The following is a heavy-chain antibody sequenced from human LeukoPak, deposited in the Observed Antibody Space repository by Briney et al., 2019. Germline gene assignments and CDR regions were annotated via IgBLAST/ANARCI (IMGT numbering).Heavy chain of an antibody. J-gene: IGHJ6*02. CDR2: IRYDGSNK. Sequence: GGSLRLSCAASGFTFSSYGMHWVRQAPGKGLEWVAFIRYDGSNKYYADSVKGRFTISRDNSKNTLYLQMNSLRAEDTAVYYCARGGGSYGYYYSMDVWGQGTTVTVSS. CDR1: GFTFSSYG. V-gene: IGHV3-30*02. D-gene: IGHD1-26*01. CDR3: ARGGGSYGYYYSMDV.